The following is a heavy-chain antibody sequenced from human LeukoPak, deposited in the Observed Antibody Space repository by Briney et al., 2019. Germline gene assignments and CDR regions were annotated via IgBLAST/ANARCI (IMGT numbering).Heavy chain of an antibody. D-gene: IGHD6-19*01. CDR2: IIPILGIA. J-gene: IGHJ4*02. CDR3: ARAVNPGSGWDY. CDR1: GGTFSSYA. Sequence: ASVKVSCKASGGTFSSYAISWVRQAPGQGLEWMGRIIPILGIANYAQKFQGRVTITADKSTSTAYMELSSLRSEDTAVYYCARAVNPGSGWDYWGQGTLVTVSS. V-gene: IGHV1-69*04.